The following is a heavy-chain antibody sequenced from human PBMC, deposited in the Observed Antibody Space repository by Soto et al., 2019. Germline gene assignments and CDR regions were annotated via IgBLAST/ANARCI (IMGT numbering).Heavy chain of an antibody. V-gene: IGHV4-59*01. CDR1: GGSIRNYY. Sequence: SETLSLTCNVSGGSIRNYYWSWIRQPPGKGLEWIGCIYYSGSTNYNPSLKSRVSISVDTSNNQFSLKLTSVTAADTAVYYCAREGEVGTNPNYFDYWGQGALVTVS. D-gene: IGHD1-26*01. CDR2: IYYSGST. CDR3: AREGEVGTNPNYFDY. J-gene: IGHJ4*02.